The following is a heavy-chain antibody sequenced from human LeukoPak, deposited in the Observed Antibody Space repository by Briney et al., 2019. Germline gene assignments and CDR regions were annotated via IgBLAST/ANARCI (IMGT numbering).Heavy chain of an antibody. CDR1: GGTFSSYT. Sequence: PMASVKVSCKASGGTFSSYTISWVRQAPGQGLEWMGRIIPILGIANYAQKFQGRVTITADKSTSTAYMELSSLGSEDTAVYYCARADGYYDFWSGYYLNYWGQGTLVTVSS. CDR2: IIPILGIA. D-gene: IGHD3-3*01. J-gene: IGHJ4*02. CDR3: ARADGYYDFWSGYYLNY. V-gene: IGHV1-69*02.